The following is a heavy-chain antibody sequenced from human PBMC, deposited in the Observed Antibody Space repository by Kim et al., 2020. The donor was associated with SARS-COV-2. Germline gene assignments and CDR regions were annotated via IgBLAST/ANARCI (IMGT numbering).Heavy chain of an antibody. J-gene: IGHJ5*02. D-gene: IGHD3-10*01. CDR3: ARSYGSGSYPTSWFDP. CDR1: GGSISSYY. CDR2: IYYSGST. Sequence: SETLSLTCTVSGGSISSYYWSWIRQPPGKGLEWIGYIYYSGSTNYNPSLKSRVTISVDTAKNQFSLKLSSVTAADTAVYYCARSYGSGSYPTSWFDPWGQGTLVTVSS. V-gene: IGHV4-59*13.